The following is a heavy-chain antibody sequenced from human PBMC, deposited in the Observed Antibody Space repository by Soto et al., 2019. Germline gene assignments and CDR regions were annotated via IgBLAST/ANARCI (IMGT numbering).Heavy chain of an antibody. Sequence: EVQVLESGGGLEQPGGSLRLSCAASGFTFSTFAMSWVRQAPGKGLEWVSAISGSGGSTYFADSANGRFTISRDNSKNTLYLQMNSLRAEDTAVYFCAKGNSPYYYYYMDVWGKGTTVTVS. J-gene: IGHJ6*03. CDR3: AKGNSPYYYYYMDV. V-gene: IGHV3-23*01. D-gene: IGHD1-26*01. CDR1: GFTFSTFA. CDR2: ISGSGGST.